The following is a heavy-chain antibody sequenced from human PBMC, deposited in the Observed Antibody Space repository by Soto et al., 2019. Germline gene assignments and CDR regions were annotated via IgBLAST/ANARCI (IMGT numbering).Heavy chain of an antibody. Sequence: QVQLVQSGAEVKKPGSSVKVSCKASGDSFTSYAISWVRQAPGQGLEWMGGIIPMFGTPNYAQKFQGRLTITADKSTSTAYMELSGLRSEDTAVYYCARNGVAGMDFWGQGTLVTVS. CDR3: ARNGVAGMDF. J-gene: IGHJ4*02. CDR1: GDSFTSYA. D-gene: IGHD3-3*01. CDR2: IIPMFGTP. V-gene: IGHV1-69*06.